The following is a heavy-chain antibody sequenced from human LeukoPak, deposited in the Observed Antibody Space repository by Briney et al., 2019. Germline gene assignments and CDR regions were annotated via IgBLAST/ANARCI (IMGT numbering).Heavy chain of an antibody. CDR1: GYTFTTYY. CDR3: ARGRYSYAYDY. D-gene: IGHD5-18*01. CDR2: INPNSGGT. V-gene: IGHV1-2*04. J-gene: IGHJ4*01. Sequence: GASVKVSCKASGYTFTTYYMHWVRRAPGQGLEWMGWINPNSGGTNYAQRFQGWVTTTRDTSISTVYMELSSLKSDDSAVYYCARGRYSYAYDYWGQGTLVTVSS.